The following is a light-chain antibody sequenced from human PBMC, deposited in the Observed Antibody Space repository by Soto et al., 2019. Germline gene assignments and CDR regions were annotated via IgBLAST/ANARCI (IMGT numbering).Light chain of an antibody. CDR1: SGHSSYA. CDR2: LNSDGSH. V-gene: IGLV4-69*01. J-gene: IGLJ7*01. CDR3: QTSGTGILV. Sequence: QLVLTQSPSASASLGASVKLTCTLSSGHSSYAIAWHQQQPEKGPRYLMKLNSDGSHSKGDGIPDRFSGSSSGAERYLTISSLQSEDEADYYCQTSGTGILVFGGGTQLTVL.